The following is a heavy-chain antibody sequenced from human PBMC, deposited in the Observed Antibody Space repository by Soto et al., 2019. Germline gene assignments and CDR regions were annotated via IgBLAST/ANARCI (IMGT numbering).Heavy chain of an antibody. CDR1: GFTFSSYA. V-gene: IGHV3-23*01. J-gene: IGHJ4*02. CDR3: AKKYYGGSTDYFDY. D-gene: IGHD2-2*01. CDR2: ISGSGGST. Sequence: EVQLLESGGGLVQLGGSLRLSCAASGFTFSSYAMSWVRQAPGKGLEWVSGISGSGGSTNYADSVKGRFTISRDNSKNTPYLQMNSLRAEDTAVYYCAKKYYGGSTDYFDYWGQGTLVTVSS.